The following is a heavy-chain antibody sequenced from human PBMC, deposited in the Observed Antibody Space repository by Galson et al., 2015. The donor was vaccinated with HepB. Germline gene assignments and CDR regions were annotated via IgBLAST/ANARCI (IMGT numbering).Heavy chain of an antibody. CDR1: GGSISSGSYY. CDR3: ARDTLPCSSTSCYFDYYYGMAV. J-gene: IGHJ6*02. D-gene: IGHD2-2*01. CDR2: IYTSGST. Sequence: TLSLTCTVSGGSISSGSYYWSWIRQPAGKGLEWIGRIYTSGSTNYNPSLKSRVTISVDTSKNQFSLKLSSVTAADTAVYYCARDTLPCSSTSCYFDYYYGMAVWGQGTTVTVSS. V-gene: IGHV4-61*02.